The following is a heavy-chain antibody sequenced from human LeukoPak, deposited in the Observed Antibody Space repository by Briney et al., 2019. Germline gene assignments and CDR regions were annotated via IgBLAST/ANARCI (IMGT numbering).Heavy chain of an antibody. CDR1: GASVSVSPYY. Sequence: SDTQSLTCTVSGASVSVSPYYWAWIRQPPGKGLQWIGRIYSSGSTYYNASLQSPVTISIATSKNQCSLRLRSVTAADTAIYYCAKSGGYGLIDYWGQGTLVTVSS. J-gene: IGHJ4*02. CDR2: IYSSGST. V-gene: IGHV4-39*01. D-gene: IGHD1-26*01. CDR3: AKSGGYGLIDY.